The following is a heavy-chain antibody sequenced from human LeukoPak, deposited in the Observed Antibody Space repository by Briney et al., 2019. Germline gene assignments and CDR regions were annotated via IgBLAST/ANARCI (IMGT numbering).Heavy chain of an antibody. V-gene: IGHV4-39*07. Sequence: SETLSLICTVSGGSISTSSYYWGWVRQPPGKGLEWIGNIFYSGSTNYNPSLKSRVTISVDTSKNHFSLKLSSVTAADTAVYYCARGARYFDYWGQGTLVTVSS. CDR2: IFYSGST. CDR1: GGSISTSSYY. CDR3: ARGARYFDY. J-gene: IGHJ4*02.